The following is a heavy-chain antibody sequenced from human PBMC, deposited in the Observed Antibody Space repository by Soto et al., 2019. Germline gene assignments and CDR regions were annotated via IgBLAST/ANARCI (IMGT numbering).Heavy chain of an antibody. CDR1: GYSFTTHG. J-gene: IGHJ2*01. V-gene: IGHV1-18*01. D-gene: IGHD6-19*01. Sequence: QIQLVQSGGEVKKPGASVKVSCKAAGYSFTTHGITWVRQAPGHGLEWMGWISTYNAKTNFPQTLQGRVPMTRDTSTNTAYMELRSLRSDDTAVYFCASVPSGWYGPEYLDRWGRGTLVTVSS. CDR2: ISTYNAKT. CDR3: ASVPSGWYGPEYLDR.